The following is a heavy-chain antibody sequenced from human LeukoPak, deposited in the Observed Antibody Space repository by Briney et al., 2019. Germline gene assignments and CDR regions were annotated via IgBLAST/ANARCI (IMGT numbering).Heavy chain of an antibody. D-gene: IGHD2-2*02. V-gene: IGHV4-4*09. CDR3: ARQRYCSSTSCYTRSPYYMDV. CDR1: GGSISSYY. Sequence: SETLSLTCTVSGGSISSYYWSWIRQPPGKGLQWIGYIYTSVSTNYHPSLKSRVTISVDTSKNQFSLKLSSVTAADTAVYYCARQRYCSSTSCYTRSPYYMDVWGKGTTVTVSS. J-gene: IGHJ6*03. CDR2: IYTSVST.